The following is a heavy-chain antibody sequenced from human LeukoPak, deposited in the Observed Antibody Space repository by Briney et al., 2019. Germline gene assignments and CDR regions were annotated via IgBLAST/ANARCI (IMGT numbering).Heavy chain of an antibody. CDR3: ARGAILGYCSSTSCYADYFDY. V-gene: IGHV4-39*07. CDR1: GGSISSSSYY. J-gene: IGHJ4*02. CDR2: IYYSGNT. D-gene: IGHD2-2*01. Sequence: SETLSLTCTVSGGSISSSSYYWAWIRQPPGKGLEWIGSIYYSGNTYYKSSLKSRVTISVDTSKNQFSLKLSSVTAADTAVYYCARGAILGYCSSTSCYADYFDYWGQGTLVTVSS.